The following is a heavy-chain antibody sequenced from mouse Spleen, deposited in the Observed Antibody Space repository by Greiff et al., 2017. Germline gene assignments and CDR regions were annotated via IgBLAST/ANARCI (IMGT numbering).Heavy chain of an antibody. CDR3: TSPYSYYSYDHYFDY. V-gene: IGHV1-5*01. Sequence: VQLQQSGTVLARPGASVKMSCKTSGYTFTSYWMHWVKQRPGQGLEWIGAIYPGNSDTSYNQKFKGKAKLTAVTSASTAYMELSSLTNEDSAVYYCTSPYSYYSYDHYFDYWGQGTTLTVSS. CDR1: GYTFTSYW. D-gene: IGHD2-12*01. J-gene: IGHJ2*01. CDR2: IYPGNSDT.